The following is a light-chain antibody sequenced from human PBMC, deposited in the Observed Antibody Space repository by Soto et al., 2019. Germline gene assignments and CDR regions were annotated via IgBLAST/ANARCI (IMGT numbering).Light chain of an antibody. J-gene: IGKJ1*01. Sequence: DNVLTQSPATLSLNPGERATLSCRASPSVSSYLAWYQQKPGQAPRLLIYGASSRATGIPARFSGSGSGTDFTLTISILESEDFAVYCCQRLTDWPPQWTFGQGTRVDIK. CDR1: PSVSSY. CDR3: QRLTDWPPQWT. V-gene: IGKV3-11*01. CDR2: GAS.